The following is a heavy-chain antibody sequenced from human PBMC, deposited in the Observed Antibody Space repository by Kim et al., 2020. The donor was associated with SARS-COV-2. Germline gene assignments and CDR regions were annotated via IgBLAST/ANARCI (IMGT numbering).Heavy chain of an antibody. CDR2: IWYDGSNK. V-gene: IGHV3-33*01. D-gene: IGHD6-13*01. Sequence: GGSLRLSCAASGFTFSSYGMHWVRQAPGKGLEWVAVIWYDGSNKYYADSVKGRFTISRDNSKNTLYLQMNSLRAEDTAGYYCARGTQAAAGTDWFDPWGQGTLVTVSS. CDR1: GFTFSSYG. J-gene: IGHJ5*02. CDR3: ARGTQAAAGTDWFDP.